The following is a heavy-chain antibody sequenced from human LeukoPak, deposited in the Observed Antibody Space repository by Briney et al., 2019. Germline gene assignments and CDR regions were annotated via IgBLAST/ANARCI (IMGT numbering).Heavy chain of an antibody. J-gene: IGHJ4*02. CDR3: ARDRYSGSYPLDY. V-gene: IGHV3-23*01. D-gene: IGHD1-26*01. CDR1: GFTFSSYG. CDR2: ISATGGTT. Sequence: GGSLRLSCAASGFTFSSYGMSWVRQAPGKGLEWVSAISATGGTTYYADSVKGRFTISRDNAKNSLYLQMNSLRAEDTAVYYCARDRYSGSYPLDYWGQGTLVTVSS.